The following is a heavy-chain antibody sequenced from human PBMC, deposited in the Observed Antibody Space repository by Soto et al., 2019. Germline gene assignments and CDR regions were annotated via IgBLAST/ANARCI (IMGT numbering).Heavy chain of an antibody. J-gene: IGHJ1*01. CDR2: IIPVFGTT. CDR1: GGLFSSFA. D-gene: IGHD3-10*01. V-gene: IGHV1-69*01. Sequence: QGQLVQSGPEVKKPGSSVKVSCKDSGGLFSSFAISWVRQAPGQGLEWLGGIIPVFGTTNYAEKFQDRVTITADESTNTAYMELTSLTSGDTAMYYCARGGGPYVWFNEFWGQWTLVTVSS. CDR3: ARGGGPYVWFNEF.